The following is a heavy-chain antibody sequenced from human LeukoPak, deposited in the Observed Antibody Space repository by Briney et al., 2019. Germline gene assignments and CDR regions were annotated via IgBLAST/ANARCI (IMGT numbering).Heavy chain of an antibody. CDR1: GYTFTGYY. V-gene: IGHV1-8*02. Sequence: ASVKVSCKASGYTFTGYYMHWVRQAPGQGLEWMGWINPNSGNTGYAQKFQGRVTMTRNTSISTAYMELSSLRSEDTAVYYCARGSPKIVATIGNDYWGQGTLVTVSS. J-gene: IGHJ4*02. D-gene: IGHD5-12*01. CDR2: INPNSGNT. CDR3: ARGSPKIVATIGNDY.